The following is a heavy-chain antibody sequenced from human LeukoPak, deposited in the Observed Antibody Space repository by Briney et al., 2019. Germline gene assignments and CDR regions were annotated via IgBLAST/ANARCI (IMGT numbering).Heavy chain of an antibody. CDR1: GGSISSYY. V-gene: IGHV4-59*08. D-gene: IGHD3-3*01. J-gene: IGHJ4*02. Sequence: NPSETLSLTCTVSGGSISSYYWSWIRQPPGKGLEWIGYIYYSGSTNYNPSLKSRVTISVDTSKNQFSLKLSSVTAADTAVYYCASAHYDFWSGTYWFDYWGQGTLVTVSS. CDR2: IYYSGST. CDR3: ASAHYDFWSGTYWFDY.